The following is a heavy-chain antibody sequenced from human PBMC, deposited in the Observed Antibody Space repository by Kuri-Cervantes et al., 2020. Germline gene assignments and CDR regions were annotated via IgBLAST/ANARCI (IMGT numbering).Heavy chain of an antibody. CDR2: ISSNSDYI. J-gene: IGHJ4*02. D-gene: IGHD5-12*01. CDR3: TRYVYGVATQFDY. V-gene: IGHV3-21*06. Sequence: GESLKISCTASGFTLSTYTMNWVRLAPGKGLEWVSSISSNSDYIYYADSVKGRFTISRDNAKNSLYLQMNSLRAEDTAVYYWTRYVYGVATQFDYWGQGTLVTVSS. CDR1: GFTLSTYT.